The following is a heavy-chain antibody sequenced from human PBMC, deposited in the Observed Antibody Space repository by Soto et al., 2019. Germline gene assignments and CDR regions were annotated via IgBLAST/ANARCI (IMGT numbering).Heavy chain of an antibody. J-gene: IGHJ3*02. V-gene: IGHV3-23*01. D-gene: IGHD3-22*01. Sequence: GESLKISCAASGFTFSSYAMSWVRQAPGKGLEWVSAISGSGGSTYYADSVKGRFTISRDNSKNTLYLQMNSLRAEDTAVYYCAKSRYYYDVIGPNPGAFDIWGPGTIVTGSS. CDR3: AKSRYYYDVIGPNPGAFDI. CDR2: ISGSGGST. CDR1: GFTFSSYA.